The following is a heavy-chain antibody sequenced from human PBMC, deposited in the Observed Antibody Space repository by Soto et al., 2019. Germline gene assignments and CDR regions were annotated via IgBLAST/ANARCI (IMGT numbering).Heavy chain of an antibody. CDR1: VYTFTSYG. V-gene: IGHV1-18*01. Sequence: ASVKVSCKASVYTFTSYGISWVRQAPGQGLEWMGWTSAFNGNTNYTQKLQGRVTMTTDTSTSTAYMELRSLRSDDTAVYYCARDSATVTTSNDYWGQGTLVTVSS. CDR3: ARDSATVTTSNDY. CDR2: TSAFNGNT. J-gene: IGHJ4*02. D-gene: IGHD4-17*01.